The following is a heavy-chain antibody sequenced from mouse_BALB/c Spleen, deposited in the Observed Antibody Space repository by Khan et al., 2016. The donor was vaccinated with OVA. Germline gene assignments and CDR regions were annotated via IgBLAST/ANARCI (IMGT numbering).Heavy chain of an antibody. V-gene: IGHV1S135*01. CDR1: GYSFTSYY. CDR2: IDPFNGGT. J-gene: IGHJ3*01. CDR3: ARGTFGY. D-gene: IGHD3-3*01. Sequence: EMQLQESGPELMKPGASVNISCKASGYSFTSYYIHWVKQSHGKSLEWIGYIDPFNGGTDYNQKFKGKATLTVDKSSSTAYMHLSSLTSEDSAVYYCARGTFGYWGQGTLVTVSA.